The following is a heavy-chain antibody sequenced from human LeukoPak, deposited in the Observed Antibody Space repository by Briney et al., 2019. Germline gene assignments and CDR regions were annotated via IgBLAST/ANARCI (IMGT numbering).Heavy chain of an antibody. D-gene: IGHD4-17*01. CDR3: ARGRGYYGDYVPYDY. J-gene: IGHJ4*02. V-gene: IGHV1-2*06. CDR1: GYTFTGYY. Sequence: ASVKVFCKASGYTFTGYYMHWVRQAPGQGLEWMGRINPNSGGTNYAQKFQGRVTMTRDTSISTAYMELSRLRSDDTAVYYCARGRGYYGDYVPYDYWGQGTLVTVSS. CDR2: INPNSGGT.